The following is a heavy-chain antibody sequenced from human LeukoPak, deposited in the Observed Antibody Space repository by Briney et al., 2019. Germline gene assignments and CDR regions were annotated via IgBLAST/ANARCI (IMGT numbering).Heavy chain of an antibody. V-gene: IGHV3-7*01. CDR2: INLDGTKK. CDR3: ARDETGGYFEN. CDR1: GFTFSHYW. Sequence: GGSLRLSCATSGFTFSHYWMSWVRQAPGKGLEWVANINLDGTKKYYVDSVKGRFTISRDNAQNSLYLQMNSLRVEDTAVYYCARDETGGYFENWGQGTLVTVSS. D-gene: IGHD3-10*01. J-gene: IGHJ4*02.